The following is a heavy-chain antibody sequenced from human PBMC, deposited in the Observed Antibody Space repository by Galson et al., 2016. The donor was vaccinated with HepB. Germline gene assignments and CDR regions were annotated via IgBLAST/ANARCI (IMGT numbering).Heavy chain of an antibody. CDR2: IKKDGSEK. CDR1: GFPFSTYW. CDR3: FAADHGMDV. Sequence: SLRLSCAASGFPFSTYWMSWVRQAPGKGLEWVANIKKDGSEKYYVDSVKGRFTISRDNARNSMDLQMNSLKVEETAVYDCFAADHGMDVWGQGTTVTVSS. V-gene: IGHV3-7*01. J-gene: IGHJ6*02.